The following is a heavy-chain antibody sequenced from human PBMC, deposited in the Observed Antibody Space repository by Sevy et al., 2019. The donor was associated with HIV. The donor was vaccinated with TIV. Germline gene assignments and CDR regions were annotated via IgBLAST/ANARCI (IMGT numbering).Heavy chain of an antibody. J-gene: IGHJ4*02. V-gene: IGHV3-23*01. CDR1: GFTFSSYA. Sequence: GGSLRLSCAASGFTFSSYAMSWVRQAPGKGLEWVSAISGSGGSTYYADSVKGRFTISRDNSKNTLCLQMNSLRAEDTAVYYCAKNFITFGGVIVSPFDYWGQGTLVTVSS. CDR2: ISGSGGST. D-gene: IGHD3-16*02. CDR3: AKNFITFGGVIVSPFDY.